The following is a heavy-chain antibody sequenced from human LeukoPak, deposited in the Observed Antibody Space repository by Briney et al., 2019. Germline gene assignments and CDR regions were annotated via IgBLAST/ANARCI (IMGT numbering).Heavy chain of an antibody. Sequence: ASVKVSCKASGYTFTSYDINWVRQATGQGLEWMGWMNPNSGNTGYAQKFQGRVTMTRDTSTSTAYMELSSLRSEDTAVYYCARGYSTVTTKGYYYYMDVWGKGTTVTVSS. CDR2: MNPNSGNT. CDR3: ARGYSTVTTKGYYYYMDV. D-gene: IGHD4-11*01. J-gene: IGHJ6*03. CDR1: GYTFTSYD. V-gene: IGHV1-8*01.